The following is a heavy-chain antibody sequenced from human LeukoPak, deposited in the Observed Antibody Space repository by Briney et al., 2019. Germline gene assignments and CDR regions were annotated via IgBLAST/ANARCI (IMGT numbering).Heavy chain of an antibody. Sequence: PGGSLRLSCAASGFTFSSYSMNWVRQAPGKGLEWVSSISSSSSYIYYADSVKGRFTISRDNAKNSLYLQMNSLRAEDTAVYYCARDMEVDTAMVTPFDYWGQGTLVTVSS. V-gene: IGHV3-21*01. CDR2: ISSSSSYI. D-gene: IGHD5-18*01. CDR1: GFTFSSYS. J-gene: IGHJ4*02. CDR3: ARDMEVDTAMVTPFDY.